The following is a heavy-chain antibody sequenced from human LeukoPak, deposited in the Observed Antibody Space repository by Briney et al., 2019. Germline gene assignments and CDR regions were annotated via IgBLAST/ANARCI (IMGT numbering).Heavy chain of an antibody. CDR3: AKGTLVVVAATAFDY. V-gene: IGHV3-74*01. CDR1: GFTFKNSW. D-gene: IGHD2-15*01. J-gene: IGHJ4*02. Sequence: GGSLRLSCVASGFTFKNSWMQWVRQAPGKGLVCVSRMDADGSNTHYVDSVKGRFTISRDNAKNSLYLQMNSLRAEDTALYYCAKGTLVVVAATAFDYWGQGALVTVSS. CDR2: MDADGSNT.